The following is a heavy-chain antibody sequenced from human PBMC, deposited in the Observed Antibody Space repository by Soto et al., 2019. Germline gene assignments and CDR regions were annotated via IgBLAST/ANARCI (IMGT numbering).Heavy chain of an antibody. V-gene: IGHV4-34*01. CDR1: GASSSGHY. CDR3: ATYCSSPSCYHRGPFDY. CDR2: INPRGST. Sequence: QVQLQQWGAGLLKSSETLSLTCVVRGASSSGHYWAWIRQPPGKGLEWIGEINPRGSTNYDPSLTSRLTISRDTSNDQFSLNLTSVTAADTAVYYCATYCSSPSCYHRGPFDYWGQGTLVTVSA. D-gene: IGHD2-2*01. J-gene: IGHJ4*02.